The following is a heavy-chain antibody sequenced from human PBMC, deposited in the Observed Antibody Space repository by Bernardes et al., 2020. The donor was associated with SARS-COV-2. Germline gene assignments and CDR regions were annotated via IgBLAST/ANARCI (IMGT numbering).Heavy chain of an antibody. V-gene: IGHV3-7*03. Sequence: GYLRPSRAASGFTFSIQWMSWVRPAPGEGLEWVASIKEDGSVKYYVDSVKGRFTISRDNTKNSLYLQLNSLRGEDTAVYYCARGDAWGQGTTVIVSS. CDR3: ARGDA. CDR2: IKEDGSVK. CDR1: GFTFSIQW. J-gene: IGHJ6*02.